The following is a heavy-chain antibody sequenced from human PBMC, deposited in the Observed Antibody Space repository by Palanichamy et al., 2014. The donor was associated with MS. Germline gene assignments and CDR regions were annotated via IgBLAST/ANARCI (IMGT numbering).Heavy chain of an antibody. Sequence: QVQLQQWDAGLLKPSETLSLTCAVYGGSFSGYYWSWIRQPPRKGLEWIGEINHSGSTSYNPSLKSRLTISVDTSENQFSLKLSSVTAADTAVYYCSRGSIADRLGIWGQGTMVTISA. CDR2: INHSGST. CDR1: GGSFSGYY. D-gene: IGHD6-6*01. J-gene: IGHJ3*02. CDR3: SRGSIADRLGI. V-gene: IGHV4-34*01.